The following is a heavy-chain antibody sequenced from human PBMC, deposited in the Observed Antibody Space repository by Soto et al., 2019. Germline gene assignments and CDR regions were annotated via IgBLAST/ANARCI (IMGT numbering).Heavy chain of an antibody. CDR2: MNPNSGNT. CDR1: GYTFTSYD. CDR3: ARERGNQWWSSDDAFDI. V-gene: IGHV1-8*01. J-gene: IGHJ3*02. D-gene: IGHD2-15*01. Sequence: ASVKVSCKASGYTFTSYDINWVRQATGQGLEWMGWMNPNSGNTGYAQKFQGRVTMTRNTSISTAYMELSSLRSEDTAVYYCARERGNQWWSSDDAFDIWGQGTMVTVSS.